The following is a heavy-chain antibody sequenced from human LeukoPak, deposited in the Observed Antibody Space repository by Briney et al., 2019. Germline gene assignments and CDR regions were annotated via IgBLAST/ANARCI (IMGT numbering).Heavy chain of an antibody. V-gene: IGHV3-66*01. D-gene: IGHD1-26*01. CDR2: IYSGGST. Sequence: PGGSLRLSCAASGFTVSSNYMSWVRQAPGKGLEWVSVIYSGGSTYYADSVKGRFTISRDNSKNTLYLQMNSLRAEDTAVYYCARDEVVEWELNYFDYWGQGTLVTVSS. CDR1: GFTVSSNY. CDR3: ARDEVVEWELNYFDY. J-gene: IGHJ4*02.